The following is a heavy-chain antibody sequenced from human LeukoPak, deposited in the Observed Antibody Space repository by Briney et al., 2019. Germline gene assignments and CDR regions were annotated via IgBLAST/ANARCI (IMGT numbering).Heavy chain of an antibody. CDR2: ISSSSSYI. D-gene: IGHD4-11*01. V-gene: IGHV3-21*01. CDR3: ARDLDDYPDY. CDR1: GFTFSTCS. Sequence: GGSLRLSCAASGFTFSTCSMHWVRQAPGQGLEWVAFISSSSSYIYYADSVKGRFTISRGNAKNSLYLQMNNLRADDTAVYYCARDLDDYPDYWGQRSLVTVSS. J-gene: IGHJ4*02.